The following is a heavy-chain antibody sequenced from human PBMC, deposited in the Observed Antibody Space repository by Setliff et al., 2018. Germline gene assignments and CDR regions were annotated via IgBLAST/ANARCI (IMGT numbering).Heavy chain of an antibody. D-gene: IGHD1-26*01. J-gene: IGHJ6*03. V-gene: IGHV1-69*06. CDR2: IIPLFETT. CDR1: GGTFSSYA. CDR3: ARDPRIVGATYYYYYMDV. Sequence: GASVKVSCKASGGTFSSYAISWVRQAPGQGLEWMGRIIPLFETTNYVEKFQGRVTITADKSTSTAYMELSRLTSEDTAVYYCARDPRIVGATYYYYYMDVWGKGTTVTVSS.